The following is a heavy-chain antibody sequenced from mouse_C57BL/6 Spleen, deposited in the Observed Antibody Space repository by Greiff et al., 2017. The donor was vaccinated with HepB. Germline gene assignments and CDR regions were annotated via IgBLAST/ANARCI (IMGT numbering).Heavy chain of an antibody. CDR2: IDPSDSYT. Sequence: QVQLQQPGAELVKPGASVKLSCKASGYTFTSYWMQWVKQRPGQGLEWIGEIDPSDSYTNYNQKFKGKATLTVDTSSSTAYMQLSSLTSEDSAVYYCARKGEGDYFDYWGQGTTLTVSS. CDR3: ARKGEGDYFDY. CDR1: GYTFTSYW. V-gene: IGHV1-50*01. J-gene: IGHJ2*01.